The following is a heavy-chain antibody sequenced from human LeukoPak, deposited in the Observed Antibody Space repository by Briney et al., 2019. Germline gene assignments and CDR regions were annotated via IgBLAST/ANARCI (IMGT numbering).Heavy chain of an antibody. J-gene: IGHJ5*02. D-gene: IGHD4-17*01. CDR3: ARGSDYGDYWFDP. CDR2: INPNSGGT. CDR1: GYTFTGYY. V-gene: IGHV1-2*02. Sequence: GASVKVSCKASGYTFTGYYMHWVRQAPGQELEWMGWINPNSGGTNYAQKFQGRVTMTRDTSISTAYMDLSSLRSDDTAVYYCARGSDYGDYWFDPWGQGTLVTVSS.